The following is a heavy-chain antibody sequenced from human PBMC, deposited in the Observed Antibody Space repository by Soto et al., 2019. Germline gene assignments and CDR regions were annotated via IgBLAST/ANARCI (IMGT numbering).Heavy chain of an antibody. J-gene: IGHJ4*02. CDR2: IIPILGIA. CDR3: AITGYSNNDY. V-gene: IGHV1-69*10. Sequence: SVKVSCKASGYTFTIYAMNWVRQAPGQRLEWMGWIIPILGIANYAQKFQGRVTITADKSTSTAYMELSSLRSEDTAVYYCAITGYSNNDYWGQGTLVTVSS. CDR1: GYTFTIYA. D-gene: IGHD1-20*01.